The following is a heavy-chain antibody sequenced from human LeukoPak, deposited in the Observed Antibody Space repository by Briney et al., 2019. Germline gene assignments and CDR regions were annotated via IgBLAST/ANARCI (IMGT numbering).Heavy chain of an antibody. CDR3: ARWGRSSWYPYFDY. D-gene: IGHD6-13*01. J-gene: IGHJ4*02. V-gene: IGHV1-18*01. Sequence: ASVKVSCKASGYTSTSYGISWVRPAPGQGLEWMGWISAYNGNTNYAQKLQGRVTMTTDTSTSTAYMELRSLRSDDKAVYYCARWGRSSWYPYFDYWGQGTLVTVSS. CDR2: ISAYNGNT. CDR1: GYTSTSYG.